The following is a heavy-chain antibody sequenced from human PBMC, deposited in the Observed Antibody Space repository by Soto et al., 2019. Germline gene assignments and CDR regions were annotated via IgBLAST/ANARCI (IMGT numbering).Heavy chain of an antibody. Sequence: PSETLSLTCTVSGGSISSGGYYWSWIRQHPGKGLEWIGYIYYSGSTYFNPSLKSRLTISVDTSKNQFSLQLSSVTAADTAVYYCARAGHSRSSEVANCFDPWGQGTLVTVSS. CDR1: GGSISSGGYY. V-gene: IGHV4-31*03. J-gene: IGHJ5*02. CDR3: ARAGHSRSSEVANCFDP. CDR2: IYYSGST. D-gene: IGHD6-6*01.